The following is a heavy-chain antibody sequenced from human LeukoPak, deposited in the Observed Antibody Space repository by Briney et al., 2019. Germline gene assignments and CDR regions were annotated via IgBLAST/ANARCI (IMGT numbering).Heavy chain of an antibody. D-gene: IGHD5-12*01. Sequence: GASVTVSCKVSGYTLTELSMHWVRQAPGKGLEWMGGFDLEDGETLYAQKFQGRVTMTEDTSTDTAYMELSSLRSEDTAVYYCATEKHVDIVATGEAFDIWGQGTMVTVSS. J-gene: IGHJ3*02. CDR2: FDLEDGET. CDR1: GYTLTELS. CDR3: ATEKHVDIVATGEAFDI. V-gene: IGHV1-24*01.